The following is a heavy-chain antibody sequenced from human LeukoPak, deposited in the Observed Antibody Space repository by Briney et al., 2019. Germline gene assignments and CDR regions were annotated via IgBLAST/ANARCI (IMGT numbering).Heavy chain of an antibody. CDR3: GRGHWGLDY. CDR2: ISNSGSAI. Sequence: GGSLRLSCAASGFTFSDSYMTWIRQAPGKGLEWVSYISNSGSAIYYADSVKGRFTISRDNAKSPLYLQMNSLRAEDTAVYYCGRGHWGLDYWGQGTLVTVSS. CDR1: GFTFSDSY. V-gene: IGHV3-11*04. D-gene: IGHD7-27*01. J-gene: IGHJ4*02.